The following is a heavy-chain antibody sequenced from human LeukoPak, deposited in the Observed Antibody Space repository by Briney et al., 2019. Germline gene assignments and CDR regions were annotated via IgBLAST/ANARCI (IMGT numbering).Heavy chain of an antibody. Sequence: GGSLRLSCAASGFTFSGSAMHWVRQASGKGLEWVGRIRSKANSYATAYAASVKGRFTISRDDSKNTAYLQMNSLKTEDTAVYYCTGLVGATFPFDYWGQGTLVTVSS. CDR2: IRSKANSYAT. CDR3: TGLVGATFPFDY. D-gene: IGHD1-26*01. CDR1: GFTFSGSA. V-gene: IGHV3-73*01. J-gene: IGHJ4*02.